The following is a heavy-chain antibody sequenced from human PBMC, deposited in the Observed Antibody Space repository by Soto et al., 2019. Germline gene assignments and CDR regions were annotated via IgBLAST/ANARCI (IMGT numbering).Heavy chain of an antibody. CDR3: AGDGVRNGAYNGWLDP. CDR1: GFSFSSYW. J-gene: IGHJ5*02. D-gene: IGHD3-16*01. V-gene: IGHV3-7*03. Sequence: EVQLVESGGGLVQPGGSLRLSCAASGFSFSSYWMTWVRQAPGKGLEWVANNKADGREKYYAASVKGRFTISRDNGKNLLYLQMDSLTPDDTAVYYCAGDGVRNGAYNGWLDPWGQGTLVTVSS. CDR2: NKADGREK.